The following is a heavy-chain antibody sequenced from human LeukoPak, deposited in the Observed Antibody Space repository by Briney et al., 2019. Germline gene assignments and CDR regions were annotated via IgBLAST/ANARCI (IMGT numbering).Heavy chain of an antibody. D-gene: IGHD5-12*01. Sequence: ASVKVSCKASGYTFTGYYMHWVRQAPGQGLEWMGWINPNSGGTNYAQKFQGRVTMTRDTSISTAYMELSRLRSDDTAVYYCARGGIVATRRGDNWSDPWGQGTLVTVSS. J-gene: IGHJ5*02. CDR2: INPNSGGT. CDR3: ARGGIVATRRGDNWSDP. CDR1: GYTFTGYY. V-gene: IGHV1-2*02.